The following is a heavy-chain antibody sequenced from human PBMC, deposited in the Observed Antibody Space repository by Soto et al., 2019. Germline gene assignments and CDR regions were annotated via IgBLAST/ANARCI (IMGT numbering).Heavy chain of an antibody. Sequence: SVKVSCRASGGTFSSYAISWVRQAPGQGLEWMGGIIPIFGTANYAQKFQGRVTITADESTSTAYMELSSLRSEDTAVYYCARDYDFWSGYGPNGMDVWGQGTTVTVSS. J-gene: IGHJ6*02. V-gene: IGHV1-69*13. D-gene: IGHD3-3*01. CDR2: IIPIFGTA. CDR3: ARDYDFWSGYGPNGMDV. CDR1: GGTFSSYA.